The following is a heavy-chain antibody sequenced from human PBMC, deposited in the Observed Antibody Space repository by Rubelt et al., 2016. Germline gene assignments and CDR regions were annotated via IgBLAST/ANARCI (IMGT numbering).Heavy chain of an antibody. CDR1: GGSFSGYY. Sequence: QVQLQQWGAGLLKPSETLSLTCAVYGGSFSGYYWSWIRQPPGKGLEWIGEINHSGSTNYNRSLRSRVTISVDTSKNQFSLKLSSVTAADTAVYYCARGRGVYVVYFDYWGQGTLVTVSS. J-gene: IGHJ4*02. D-gene: IGHD2-8*01. CDR2: INHSGST. CDR3: ARGRGVYVVYFDY. V-gene: IGHV4-34*01.